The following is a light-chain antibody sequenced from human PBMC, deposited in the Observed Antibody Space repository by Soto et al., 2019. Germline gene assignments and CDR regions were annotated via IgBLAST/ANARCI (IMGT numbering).Light chain of an antibody. CDR1: QDVSNY. V-gene: IGKV1-33*01. J-gene: IGKJ1*01. CDR2: DAS. Sequence: DIQMTQSPSSLSASVGDRVTITCQASQDVSNYLNWYQQKLGKAPKLLIYDASNLETGVPSRFSGSGSGTYFSFTISSLEPEDFALYYCQQRSNWPQTFGQGTKVDIK. CDR3: QQRSNWPQT.